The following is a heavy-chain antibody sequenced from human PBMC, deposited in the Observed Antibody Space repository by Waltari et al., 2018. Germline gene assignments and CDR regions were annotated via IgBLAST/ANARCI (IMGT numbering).Heavy chain of an antibody. D-gene: IGHD2-15*01. CDR1: GGTLSSYA. V-gene: IGHV1-69*04. CDR3: AREVGYCSGGSCSYDAFDI. Sequence: QVQLVQSGAEVKKPGSSVKVSCKASGGTLSSYAISRVRQPPRHGLEWMGRIIPILGIANYAQKCQGRVTITADKSTSTAYMELSSLRSEDTAVYYWAREVGYCSGGSCSYDAFDIWGQGTMVTVSS. CDR2: IIPILGIA. J-gene: IGHJ3*02.